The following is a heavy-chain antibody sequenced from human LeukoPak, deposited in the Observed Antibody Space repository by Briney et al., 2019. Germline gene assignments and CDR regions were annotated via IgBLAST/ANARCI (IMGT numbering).Heavy chain of an antibody. CDR1: GFSVSITY. CDR2: IYTDGRT. CDR3: AREVRDWYFDL. Sequence: GGSLTLSCAASGFSVSITYMSGVRQAPGEGLEWVSVIYTDGRTYYADSVTGRFTISRENSKNTLYLQMNTLRDEDTAVYYCAREVRDWYFDLWGRGTLVTVSS. J-gene: IGHJ2*01. V-gene: IGHV3-53*01. D-gene: IGHD3-10*01.